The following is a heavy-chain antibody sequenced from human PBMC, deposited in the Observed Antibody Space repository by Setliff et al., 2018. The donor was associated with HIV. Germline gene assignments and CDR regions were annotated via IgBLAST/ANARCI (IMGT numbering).Heavy chain of an antibody. J-gene: IGHJ4*02. Sequence: TLSLTCTVSGGSISSGYYYWSWIRQHPGKGLEWIGYIYYSGNPLYNPSLRSRVTISLDTSKNQFSLKLSSVTAADTAVYYCARGFDYAQRPPLYYFDYWGQGTLVTVSS. CDR1: GGSISSGYYY. CDR2: IYYSGNP. CDR3: ARGFDYAQRPPLYYFDY. V-gene: IGHV4-31*03. D-gene: IGHD2-2*01.